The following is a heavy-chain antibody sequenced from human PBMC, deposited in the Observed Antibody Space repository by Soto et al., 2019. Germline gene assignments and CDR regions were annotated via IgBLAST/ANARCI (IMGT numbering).Heavy chain of an antibody. V-gene: IGHV1-18*01. Sequence: ASVKVSCKASGYTFTSYGISWVRQAPGQGLEWMGWISAYNGNTNYAQKLQGRVTMTTDTSTSTAYMELRSLRSDDTAVYYCARDRSRGYSYGATPYYYYGMDVLGQGTTVTVSS. CDR3: ARDRSRGYSYGATPYYYYGMDV. CDR1: GYTFTSYG. J-gene: IGHJ6*02. CDR2: ISAYNGNT. D-gene: IGHD5-18*01.